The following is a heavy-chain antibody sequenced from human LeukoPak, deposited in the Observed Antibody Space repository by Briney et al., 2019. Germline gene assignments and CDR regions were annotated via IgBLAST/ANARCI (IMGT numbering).Heavy chain of an antibody. J-gene: IGHJ6*02. CDR1: GGSFSGYY. CDR2: IYYSGST. Sequence: PSETLSLTCAVYGGSFSGYYWSWIRQPPGKGLEWIGYIYYSGSTKYNPSLKSRVTISRDTSKNQFSLKLSSVTAADTAVYYCARWVGATSDFYYYGMDVWGQGTSVTVSS. CDR3: ARWVGATSDFYYYGMDV. V-gene: IGHV4-59*01. D-gene: IGHD1-26*01.